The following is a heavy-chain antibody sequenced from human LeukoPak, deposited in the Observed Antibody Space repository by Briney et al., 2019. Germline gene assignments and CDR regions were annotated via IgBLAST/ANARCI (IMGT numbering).Heavy chain of an antibody. J-gene: IGHJ4*02. CDR2: IKQDGSEK. V-gene: IGHV3-7*04. CDR1: GFTFSSYW. Sequence: GGSLRLSCAASGFTFSSYWMTWVRQAPGKGLEWVANIKQDGSEKYYVNPVKGRFTSSRDNAKDSLYLQMNSLRPEDTAVYYGARGGIAVAGGLQYFDYWGQGTLVTVSS. CDR3: ARGGIAVAGGLQYFDY. D-gene: IGHD6-19*01.